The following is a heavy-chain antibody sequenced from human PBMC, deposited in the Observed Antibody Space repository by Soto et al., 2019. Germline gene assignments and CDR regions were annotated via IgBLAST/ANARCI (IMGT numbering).Heavy chain of an antibody. CDR3: ARESGGSYGDFDS. D-gene: IGHD1-26*01. CDR1: GGSIRSYY. V-gene: IGHV4-59*01. Sequence: SETLSLTCTVFGGSIRSYYWSWVRRPPGKGLEWIGYVYNSGSTTYSPSFKSRVTISADTSRSQVSLKLTSVTAADTAVYYCARESGGSYGDFDSCGHETMVT. J-gene: IGHJ3*02. CDR2: VYNSGST.